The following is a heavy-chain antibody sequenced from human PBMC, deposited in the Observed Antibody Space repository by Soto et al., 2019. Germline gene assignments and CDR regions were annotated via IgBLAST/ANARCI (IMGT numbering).Heavy chain of an antibody. J-gene: IGHJ4*02. CDR2: VSGSDGITGGGDVI. Sequence: PGVSLRLSCAASGFIFSNYAMTWVRQPPGKGLEWASAVSGSDGITGGGDVIHYAESVEGRLTISRDDSKCTLFLQMNGLRDDDTAVYFCAKAGRGLDMFMDSWGQGTLVTVSS. V-gene: IGHV3-23*01. CDR3: AKAGRGLDMFMDS. CDR1: GFIFSNYA. D-gene: IGHD3-10*01.